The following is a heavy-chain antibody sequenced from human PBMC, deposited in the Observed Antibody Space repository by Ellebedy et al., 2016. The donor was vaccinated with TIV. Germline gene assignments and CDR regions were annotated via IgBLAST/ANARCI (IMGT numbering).Heavy chain of an antibody. V-gene: IGHV3-7*01. CDR3: ARRGSYGDYAVQVNNWFDS. CDR2: IYQDGSQK. J-gene: IGHJ5*01. D-gene: IGHD4-17*01. CDR1: GFSFRNYW. Sequence: PGGSLRLSCAASGFSFRNYWMGWVRQAPGKGLEWVANIYQDGSQKYYADSVEGRFTISRDNAQNSLYLQMKSLRVDDTAVYYCARRGSYGDYAVQVNNWFDSWGQGTPVTVSP.